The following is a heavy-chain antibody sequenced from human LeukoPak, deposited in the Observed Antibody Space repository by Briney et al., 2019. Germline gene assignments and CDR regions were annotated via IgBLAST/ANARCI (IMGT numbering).Heavy chain of an antibody. V-gene: IGHV3-74*01. CDR2: INSDGSST. D-gene: IGHD3-22*01. CDR1: GGSFSSFG. CDR3: ARMIYDSSGYTKHFDY. Sequence: ETLSLTCAVYGGSFSSFGMNWVRQAPGKGLVWVSRINSDGSSTSYADSVKGRFTISRDNAKNTLYLQVNSLRAEDTAVYYCARMIYDSSGYTKHFDYWGQGTLVTVSS. J-gene: IGHJ4*02.